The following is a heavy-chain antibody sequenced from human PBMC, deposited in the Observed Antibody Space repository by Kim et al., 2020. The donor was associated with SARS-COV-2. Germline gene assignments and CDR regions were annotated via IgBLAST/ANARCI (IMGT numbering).Heavy chain of an antibody. D-gene: IGHD1-26*01. J-gene: IGHJ4*02. V-gene: IGHV3-48*03. CDR1: GFTFSSYE. CDR3: ARDRDSDYFDY. Sequence: GGSLRLSCAASGFTFSSYEMNWVRQAPGKGLEWVSYISSSGSTIYYADSVKGRFTISRDNAKNSLYLQMNSLRAEDTAVYYCARDRDSDYFDYWGQGTLVTVSS. CDR2: ISSSGSTI.